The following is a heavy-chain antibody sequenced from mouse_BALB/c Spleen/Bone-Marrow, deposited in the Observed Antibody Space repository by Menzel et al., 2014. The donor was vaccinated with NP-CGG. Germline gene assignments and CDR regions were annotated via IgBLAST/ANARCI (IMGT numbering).Heavy chain of an antibody. J-gene: IGHJ4*01. Sequence: DVQLVESGGGLVQPGGSRKLSCAASGITFXSFGMHWVRQAPEKGLEWVAYISSGSSTIYYADTVKGRLTISRDNPKNTLFLQMTSLRSGDTAMYYCARDYGYAMDYWGQGTSVTVSS. V-gene: IGHV5-17*02. CDR1: GITFXSFG. CDR3: ARDYGYAMDY. D-gene: IGHD1-1*01. CDR2: ISSGSSTI.